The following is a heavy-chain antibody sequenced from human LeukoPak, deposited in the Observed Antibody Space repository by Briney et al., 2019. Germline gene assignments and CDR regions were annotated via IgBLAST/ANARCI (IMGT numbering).Heavy chain of an antibody. Sequence: ASVKVSCKASGYTFTSYYMHWVRQAPGQGLEWMGIINPRGGSTSYAQKFQGRVTMTRDTSTSTVYMELSSLRSEDTAVYYCARASYGSGWLTNWFDPWGQGTLVTVSS. CDR2: INPRGGST. D-gene: IGHD6-19*01. J-gene: IGHJ5*02. CDR3: ARASYGSGWLTNWFDP. V-gene: IGHV1-46*01. CDR1: GYTFTSYY.